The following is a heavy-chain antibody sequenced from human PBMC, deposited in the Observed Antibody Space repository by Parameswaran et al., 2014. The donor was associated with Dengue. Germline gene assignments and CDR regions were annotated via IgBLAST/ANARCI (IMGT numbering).Heavy chain of an antibody. CDR3: ARGSSFDGMDV. D-gene: IGHD6-6*01. J-gene: IGHJ6*02. Sequence: VRQAPGKGLEWIGYIYHSGSTYYNPSLKSRVTISVDRSKNQFSLKLSSVTAADTAVYYCARGSSFDGMDVWGQGTTVTVSS. V-gene: IGHV4-30-2*01. CDR2: IYHSGST.